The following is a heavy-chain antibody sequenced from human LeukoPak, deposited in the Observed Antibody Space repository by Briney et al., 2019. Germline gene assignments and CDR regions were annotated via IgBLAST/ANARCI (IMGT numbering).Heavy chain of an antibody. J-gene: IGHJ2*01. Sequence: LRLSCAASGFTFSDYYMSWIRQAPGKGLEWIGYIYYSGSTYYNPSLKSRVTISVDTSKNQFSLKLSSVTAADTAVYYCARGTVALGLWGRGTLVTVSS. D-gene: IGHD7-27*01. CDR1: GFTFSDYY. V-gene: IGHV4-31*02. CDR2: IYYSGST. CDR3: ARGTVALGL.